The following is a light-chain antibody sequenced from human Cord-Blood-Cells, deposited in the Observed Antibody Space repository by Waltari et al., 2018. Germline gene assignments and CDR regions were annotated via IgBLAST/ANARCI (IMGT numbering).Light chain of an antibody. CDR2: DVS. CDR1: SSDVGGYNY. CDR3: SSYTSSSWV. V-gene: IGLV2-14*03. Sequence: QSALTQPASVSGSPGQSLTISCTGTSSDVGGYNYVSWSQQPPCKAPKLMIYDVSNRPSGVSNRFAGSKSGNTASLTISGLQAEDEADYYCSSYTSSSWVFGGGTKLTVL. J-gene: IGLJ3*02.